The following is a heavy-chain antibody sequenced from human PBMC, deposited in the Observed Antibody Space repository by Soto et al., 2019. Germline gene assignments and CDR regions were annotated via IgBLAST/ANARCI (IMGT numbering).Heavy chain of an antibody. V-gene: IGHV5-51*01. CDR1: GYSFTSYW. CDR3: ARSLGYDYYYYYMDV. D-gene: IGHD5-12*01. J-gene: IGHJ6*03. Sequence: GESLKISCKGSGYSFTSYWIGWVRQMPGKGLEWMGIIYPGDSDTRYSPSFQGQVTISADKSISTAYLQWSSLKASDTAMYYCARSLGYDYYYYYMDVWGKGTTVTVSS. CDR2: IYPGDSDT.